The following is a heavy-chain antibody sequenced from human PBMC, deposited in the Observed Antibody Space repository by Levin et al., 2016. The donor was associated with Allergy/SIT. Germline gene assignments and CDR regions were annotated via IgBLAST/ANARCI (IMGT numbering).Heavy chain of an antibody. V-gene: IGHV3-23*01. J-gene: IGHJ6*02. Sequence: WIRQPPGKGLEWVSAISGSGGSTYYADSVKGRFTISRDNSKNTLYLQMNSLRAEDTAVYYCAKGQWHYYYYGMDVWGQGTTVTVSS. CDR2: ISGSGGST. CDR3: AKGQWHYYYYGMDV. D-gene: IGHD6-19*01.